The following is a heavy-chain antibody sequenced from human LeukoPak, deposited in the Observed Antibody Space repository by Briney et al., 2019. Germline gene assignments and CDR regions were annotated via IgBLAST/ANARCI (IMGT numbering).Heavy chain of an antibody. CDR1: GGSISSSSYY. CDR2: IYTSGST. V-gene: IGHV4-39*07. Sequence: SETLSLTCTVSGGSISSSSYYWGWIRQPPGKGLEWIGRIYTSGSTNYNPSLKSRVTMSVDTSKNQFSLKLSSVTAADTAVYYCARADSSGYYYGYWGQGTLVTVSS. D-gene: IGHD3-22*01. J-gene: IGHJ4*02. CDR3: ARADSSGYYYGY.